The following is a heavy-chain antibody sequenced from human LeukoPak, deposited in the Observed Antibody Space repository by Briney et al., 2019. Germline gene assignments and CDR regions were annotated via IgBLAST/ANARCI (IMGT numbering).Heavy chain of an antibody. CDR3: AKDLNYGDLLDY. D-gene: IGHD4-17*01. CDR2: INNDGRST. Sequence: PGGSLRLSCAASGFTFSTYTIHWVRQVPGKGLMWVSRINNDGRSTTYADSVKGRFTISRDNSKNTLYLQMNSLRAEDTAVYYCAKDLNYGDLLDYWGQGTLVTVSS. CDR1: GFTFSTYT. V-gene: IGHV3-74*01. J-gene: IGHJ4*02.